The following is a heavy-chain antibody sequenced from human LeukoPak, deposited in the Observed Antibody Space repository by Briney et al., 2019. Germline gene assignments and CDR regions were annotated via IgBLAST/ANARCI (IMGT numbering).Heavy chain of an antibody. V-gene: IGHV4-34*01. CDR1: GGSFSGYF. CDR2: INHSGST. D-gene: IGHD4-23*01. Sequence: SETLSLTCAVYGGSFSGYFWSWIRQPPGKGLEWIGEINHSGSTNYNPSLKSRVTISVDTSKNQFSLKLSSVTAADTAVYYCATRRRNSPFDYWGQGTLVTVSS. CDR3: ATRRRNSPFDY. J-gene: IGHJ4*02.